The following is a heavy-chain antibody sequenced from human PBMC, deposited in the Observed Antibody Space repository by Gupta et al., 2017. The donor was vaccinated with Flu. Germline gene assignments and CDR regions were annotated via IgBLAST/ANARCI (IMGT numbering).Heavy chain of an antibody. V-gene: IGHV1-45*02. CDR2: ITPYNGKL. CDR3: VRSPLSGSPYHFDS. Sequence: QLQLLQSVSEVKKTGSSVKISCTLSEYMFTFFYLHWVRQAPGQALEWMGWITPYNGKLNYAQKFQGRVTITLDMSLRFFDMELSGLTSEDTGMYYCVRSPLSGSPYHFDSWGQGTHVTVSS. J-gene: IGHJ5*01. D-gene: IGHD1-26*01. CDR1: EYMFTFFY.